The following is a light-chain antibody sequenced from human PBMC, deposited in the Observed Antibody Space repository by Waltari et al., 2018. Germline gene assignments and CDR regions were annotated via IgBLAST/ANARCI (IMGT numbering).Light chain of an antibody. CDR3: QKYGTLPAT. CDR1: QSISRF. J-gene: IGKJ1*01. V-gene: IGKV3-20*01. Sequence: DIFLTQSPGTLSLSPGEGATLSCRASQSISRFLDWYQQKPCTAPRLLIYDATTRATGIPDMFSGRGSGTDFSLKISRLEPEDFAVYYCQKYGTLPATFGQGTKVEIK. CDR2: DAT.